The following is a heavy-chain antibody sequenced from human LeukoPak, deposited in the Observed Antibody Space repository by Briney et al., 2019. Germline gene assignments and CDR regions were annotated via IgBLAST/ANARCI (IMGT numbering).Heavy chain of an antibody. V-gene: IGHV3-23*01. Sequence: GGSLTLSCAAYAFTLSNYSMSWVRQAPGKGLDWVETIGGSGGSTYYADSVKGRSTISRDNSKNSLYLQTNGLRAEDTAVYYGAPMSSYGYIYWGQGTLVTVSS. CDR3: APMSSYGYIY. CDR1: AFTLSNYS. D-gene: IGHD3-16*01. J-gene: IGHJ4*02. CDR2: IGGSGGST.